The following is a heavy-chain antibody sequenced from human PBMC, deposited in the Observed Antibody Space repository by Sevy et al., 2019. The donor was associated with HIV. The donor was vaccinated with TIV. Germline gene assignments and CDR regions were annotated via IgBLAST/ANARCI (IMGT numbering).Heavy chain of an antibody. CDR3: VRGEGGL. V-gene: IGHV3-74*01. Sequence: GGSLRLSCVASGFTFETQWMHWVRRAPGKGLEWVSRINIDGKNVAYAESVKGRFTISRDNAKNTLYLQMHSLRVEDTAIDVCVRGEGGLWGQGVQVTVSS. D-gene: IGHD3-10*01. CDR1: GFTFETQW. J-gene: IGHJ4*02. CDR2: INIDGKNV.